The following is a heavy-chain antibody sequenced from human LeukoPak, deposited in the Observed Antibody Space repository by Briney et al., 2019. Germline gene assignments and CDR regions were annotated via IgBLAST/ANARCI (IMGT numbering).Heavy chain of an antibody. J-gene: IGHJ3*02. CDR2: ISYDGSNE. V-gene: IGHV3-30-3*01. D-gene: IGHD2-2*01. Sequence: PGGSLRLSCAASGFTFSSYAMHWVRQAPGKGLEWVAVISYDGSNEYYADSVKGRFTISRDNSRNTLYVQMNSLRAEDTAVYYCARDPGSIVVVPAAIATDAFDIWGQGTMVTVSS. CDR1: GFTFSSYA. CDR3: ARDPGSIVVVPAAIATDAFDI.